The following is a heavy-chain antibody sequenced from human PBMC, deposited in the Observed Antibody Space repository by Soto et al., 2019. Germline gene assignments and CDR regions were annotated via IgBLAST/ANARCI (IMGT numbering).Heavy chain of an antibody. V-gene: IGHV3-15*07. Sequence: PVGVPRLSCAASGFTFSNAWMNWVRQAPGKGLEWVGRIKSKTDGGTTDYAAPVKGRFTISRDDSKNTLYLQMNSLKTEDTAVYYCTTHPYYYDSSGSEVREDDDFDIWGQGTMVTVSS. CDR3: TTHPYYYDSSGSEVREDDDFDI. CDR1: GFTFSNAW. CDR2: IKSKTDGGTT. J-gene: IGHJ3*02. D-gene: IGHD3-22*01.